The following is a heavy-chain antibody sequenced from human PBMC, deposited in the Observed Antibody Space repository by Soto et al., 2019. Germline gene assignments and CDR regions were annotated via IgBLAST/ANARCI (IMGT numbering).Heavy chain of an antibody. CDR1: GLSLSGYA. Sequence: EVQLMESGGGLVQPGESLRLSCVVSGLSLSGYALSWVRQAPGKGLEWVSAVSGSGGTTYYADSVKGRFTISRDISKNTLYLQMIGLRVEDTAKYFCAKDDHRVGPTLNCFDSWGQGAQVTVTS. D-gene: IGHD1-26*01. V-gene: IGHV3-23*01. CDR2: VSGSGGTT. J-gene: IGHJ4*02. CDR3: AKDDHRVGPTLNCFDS.